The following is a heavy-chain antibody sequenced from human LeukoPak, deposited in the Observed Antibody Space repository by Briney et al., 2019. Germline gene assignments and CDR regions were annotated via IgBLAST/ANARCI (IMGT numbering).Heavy chain of an antibody. CDR1: GFTFDDYA. Sequence: GRSLRLSCAASGFTFDDYAMHWVRQAPGKGLEWVSGISWNSGSIGYADSVKGRFTISRDNAKNSLYLQMNSLRAEDTALYYCAKVRGYSGYGFDYWGQGTLVTVSS. CDR3: AKVRGYSGYGFDY. V-gene: IGHV3-9*01. J-gene: IGHJ4*02. D-gene: IGHD5-12*01. CDR2: ISWNSGSI.